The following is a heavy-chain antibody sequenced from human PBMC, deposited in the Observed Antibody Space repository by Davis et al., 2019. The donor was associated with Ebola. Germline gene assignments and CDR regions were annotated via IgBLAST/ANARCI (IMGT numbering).Heavy chain of an antibody. J-gene: IGHJ6*02. Sequence: GGSLRLSCAASGFTFSSYAMHWVRQAPGKGLEWVAVISYDGSNKYYADSVKGRFTISRDNSKNTLYLQMNSLRAEDTAVYYCAKEGLYCSSTSCSGYYGMDVWGQGTTVTVSS. CDR2: ISYDGSNK. D-gene: IGHD2-2*01. V-gene: IGHV3-30-3*01. CDR3: AKEGLYCSSTSCSGYYGMDV. CDR1: GFTFSSYA.